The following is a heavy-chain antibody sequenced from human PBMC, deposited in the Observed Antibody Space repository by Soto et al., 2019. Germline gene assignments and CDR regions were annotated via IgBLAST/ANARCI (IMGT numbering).Heavy chain of an antibody. CDR3: AKDLDSSGYLYYYGMDV. CDR2: ISYDGSNK. D-gene: IGHD3-22*01. V-gene: IGHV3-30*18. J-gene: IGHJ6*02. CDR1: GFTFSRYG. Sequence: QVQLVESGGGVVQPGRSLRLSCAASGFTFSRYGMHWVRQAPGKGLEWVAVISYDGSNKYYADSVKGRFTISRDNSKNTLYLQMNSLRAEDTAVYYCAKDLDSSGYLYYYGMDVWGQGTTVTVSS.